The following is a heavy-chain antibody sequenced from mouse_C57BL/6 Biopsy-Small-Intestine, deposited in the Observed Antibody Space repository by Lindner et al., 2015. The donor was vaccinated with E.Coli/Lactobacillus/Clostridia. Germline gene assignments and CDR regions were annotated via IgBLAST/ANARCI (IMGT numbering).Heavy chain of an antibody. D-gene: IGHD2-12*01. J-gene: IGHJ4*01. V-gene: IGHV1-53*01. CDR1: GYTFTGYY. CDR2: INPNSGGT. Sequence: SVKVSCKASGYTFTGYYMHWVRQAPGQGLEWMGWINPNSGGTNYAQKFQGRVTMTRDTSISTAYMELSRLRSDDTAVYYCARGFREVRGVTDYWGQGTLVTVSS. CDR3: ARGFREVRGVTDY.